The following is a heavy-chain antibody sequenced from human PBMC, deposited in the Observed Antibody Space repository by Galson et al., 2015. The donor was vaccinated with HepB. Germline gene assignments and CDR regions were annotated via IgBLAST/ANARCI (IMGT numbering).Heavy chain of an antibody. CDR3: TTTVRPEDFLEY. J-gene: IGHJ4*02. CDR1: GFTFSDAW. Sequence: SLRLSCAASGFTFSDAWMSWVRQAPGKGLEWVARIKSRRFGGKVDSGTPVKGRFTISRDDSKHTLSLLMDSLKTEDTAVYYCTTTVRPEDFLEYWGQGSLVTVSS. V-gene: IGHV3-15*01. CDR2: IKSRRFGGKV. D-gene: IGHD1-14*01.